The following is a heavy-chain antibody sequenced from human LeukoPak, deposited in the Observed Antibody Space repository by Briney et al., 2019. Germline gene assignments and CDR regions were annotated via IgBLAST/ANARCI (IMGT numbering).Heavy chain of an antibody. J-gene: IGHJ4*02. CDR1: GYTFTGYY. CDR3: AVMKRGVRGVISTTPNFDY. Sequence: GASVKVSCKASGYTFTGYYMHWVRQAPGQGLEWMGWINPNSGGTNYAQKFQGRVTITADKSTSTAYMELSSLRSEDTAVYYCAVMKRGVRGVISTTPNFDYWGQGTLVTVSS. D-gene: IGHD3-10*01. CDR2: INPNSGGT. V-gene: IGHV1-2*02.